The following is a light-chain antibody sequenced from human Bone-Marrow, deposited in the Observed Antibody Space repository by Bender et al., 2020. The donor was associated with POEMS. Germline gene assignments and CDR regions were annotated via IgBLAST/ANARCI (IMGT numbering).Light chain of an antibody. CDR1: GSDVGGYND. CDR3: SSYAGSNTFVL. Sequence: QSALTQPRSVSGSPGQSVTISCTGTGSDVGGYNDVSWYQQHPGKAPKLIIYDVTNRPSGISNRFSGSKSDNTASLTVSGLQAEDEAEYYCSSYAGSNTFVLFGGGTTLTVL. J-gene: IGLJ2*01. CDR2: DVT. V-gene: IGLV2-11*01.